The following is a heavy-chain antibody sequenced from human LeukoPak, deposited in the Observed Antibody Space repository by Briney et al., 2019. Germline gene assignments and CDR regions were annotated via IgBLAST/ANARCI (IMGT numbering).Heavy chain of an antibody. V-gene: IGHV3-48*01. D-gene: IGHD2-2*01. Sequence: GGSLRLSCAASGFTFSSYSMNWVRQAPGKGLEWVSYISSSSSTIYYADSVKGRFTISRDNAKNSLYLQMNSLRAEDTAVYYCAREWNYCSSTSCYFDYWGQGTLVTVSS. CDR2: ISSSSSTI. J-gene: IGHJ4*02. CDR1: GFTFSSYS. CDR3: AREWNYCSSTSCYFDY.